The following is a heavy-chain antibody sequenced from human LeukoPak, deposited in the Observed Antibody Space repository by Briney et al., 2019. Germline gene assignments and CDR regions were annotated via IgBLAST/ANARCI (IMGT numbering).Heavy chain of an antibody. J-gene: IGHJ5*02. CDR1: GFTFSSYS. Sequence: GGSLRLSCAASGFTFSSYSMNWVRQAPGKGLEWVSSISSSSSYIYYADSVKGRFTISRDNAKNSLYLQMNSLRAEDTAVYYCARRNIVVVPANWFAPGGKETRVPVP. CDR2: ISSSSSYI. V-gene: IGHV3-21*01. D-gene: IGHD2-2*01. CDR3: ARRNIVVVPANWFAP.